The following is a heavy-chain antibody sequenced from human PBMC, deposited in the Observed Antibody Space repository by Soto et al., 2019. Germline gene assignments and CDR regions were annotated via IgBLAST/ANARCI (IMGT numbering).Heavy chain of an antibody. D-gene: IGHD6-19*01. Sequence: GGSLRLSCAASGFSFRNYWMSWVRQAPGKGREWVANIKQDGSVKYYVDSVKGRFTISRDNAKNSVYLQMNSLRVEDTAVYYCARIGYSSSSNDYWGQGTLATVSS. CDR3: ARIGYSSSSNDY. CDR1: GFSFRNYW. CDR2: IKQDGSVK. J-gene: IGHJ4*02. V-gene: IGHV3-7*01.